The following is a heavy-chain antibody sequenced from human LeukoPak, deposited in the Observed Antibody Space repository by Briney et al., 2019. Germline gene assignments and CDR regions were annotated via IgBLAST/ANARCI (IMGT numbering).Heavy chain of an antibody. J-gene: IGHJ5*02. CDR1: GLTFTNAY. D-gene: IGHD2-8*02. CDR3: TTAFPDCTSALCTGS. V-gene: IGHV3-15*01. Sequence: GGSLRLSCVASGLTFTNAYMSWVRQAPGKGREWLGRVNTNADGGTTDSAAPLEGRISISRDDSTSTVYLQITGMKVDDSGVFYCTTAFPDCTSALCTGSWGQGTLVTVSS. CDR2: VNTNADGGTT.